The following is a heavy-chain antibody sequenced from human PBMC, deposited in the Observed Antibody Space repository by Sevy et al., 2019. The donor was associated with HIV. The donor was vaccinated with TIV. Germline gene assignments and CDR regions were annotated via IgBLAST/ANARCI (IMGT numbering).Heavy chain of an antibody. CDR2: STAYKDNT. V-gene: IGHV1-18*01. CDR3: TRVDPYYEFGDV. CDR1: GYTLNNYG. J-gene: IGHJ6*02. D-gene: IGHD3-3*01. Sequence: ASVKVSCKASGYTLNNYGISWVRQAPGQGLEGIGWSTAYKDNTNYAQNFQGRVTMTTDTSTSTAYMELRSLRSDDTAVYYCTRVDPYYEFGDVWGQGTTVTVSS.